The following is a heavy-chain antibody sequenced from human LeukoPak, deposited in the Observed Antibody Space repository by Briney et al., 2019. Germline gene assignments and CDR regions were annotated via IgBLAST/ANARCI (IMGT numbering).Heavy chain of an antibody. Sequence: ASVKVSCKASGYTFTSYYMHWVRQAPGQGLEWMGVINPSGGSTSYAQKFQGRVTMTRDTSTSTVYMELSSLRSEDTAVYYCARSMDWDQHPFLEWLSRFDYWGQGTLVTVSS. J-gene: IGHJ4*02. CDR2: INPSGGST. D-gene: IGHD3-3*02. V-gene: IGHV1-46*01. CDR3: ARSMDWDQHPFLEWLSRFDY. CDR1: GYTFTSYY.